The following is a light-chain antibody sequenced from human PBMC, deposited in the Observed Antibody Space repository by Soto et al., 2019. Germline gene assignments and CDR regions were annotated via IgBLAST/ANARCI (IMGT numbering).Light chain of an antibody. J-gene: IGLJ2*01. V-gene: IGLV2-23*01. CDR3: CSYAGRSTWDVV. CDR2: EGF. CDR1: SSDVGGSGL. Sequence: QSALTRPASVSGSPGQSITISCTGTSSDVGGSGLVSWYQFHPGKAPKLLIFEGFKRPSGVSNRFSGSKSGSTASLTISGLQAEDEADYYCCSYAGRSTWDVVFGGGTKLTVL.